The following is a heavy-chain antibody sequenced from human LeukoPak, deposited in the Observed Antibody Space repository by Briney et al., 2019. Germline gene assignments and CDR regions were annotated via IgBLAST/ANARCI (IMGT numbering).Heavy chain of an antibody. D-gene: IGHD5-24*01. CDR2: INHSGST. CDR3: ARSRDGYNHDAFDI. J-gene: IGHJ3*02. CDR1: GGSFSGYY. V-gene: IGHV4-34*01. Sequence: KPSETLSLTCAVYGGSFSGYYWSWIRQPPGKGLEWIGEINHSGSTNYNPSLKSRVTISVDTSKNQFSLKLSSVTAADTAVYYCARSRDGYNHDAFDIWGQGTMVTVSS.